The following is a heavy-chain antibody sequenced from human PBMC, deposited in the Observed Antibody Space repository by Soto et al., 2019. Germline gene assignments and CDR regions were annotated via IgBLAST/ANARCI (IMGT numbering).Heavy chain of an antibody. CDR2: ISPSSSFL. J-gene: IGHJ4*02. D-gene: IGHD3-10*01. CDR3: ARVGTDYGSGSPYYSDY. V-gene: IGHV3-21*06. CDR1: GFSFRSYY. Sequence: GRSLRLSCAASGFSFRSYYMNWVRQAPGRGLEWVSSISPSSSFLTYADSVKGRFTISRDNAKSSVTLQMNSLRAEDTAVYYCARVGTDYGSGSPYYSDYWGQGTLVTVSS.